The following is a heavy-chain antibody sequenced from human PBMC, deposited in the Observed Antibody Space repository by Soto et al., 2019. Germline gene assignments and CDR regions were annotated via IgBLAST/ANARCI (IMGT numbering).Heavy chain of an antibody. CDR3: ARDNYFDIGY. CDR2: IYSKAGTI. J-gene: IGHJ4*02. V-gene: IGHV1-18*01. CDR1: GYIFNNFG. D-gene: IGHD3-10*01. Sequence: QVQLVQSGAEVQKPGASVKVSCKTSGYIFNNFGITWVRQAPGLGLEWLGWIYSKAGTINFAQKFQGRVTMTTDTSQSTSHMEFKSPAFDDPAVYFCARDNYFDIGYWGQGTLVTVS.